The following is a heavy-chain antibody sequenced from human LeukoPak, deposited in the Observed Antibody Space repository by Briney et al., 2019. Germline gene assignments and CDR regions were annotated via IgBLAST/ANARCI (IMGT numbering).Heavy chain of an antibody. V-gene: IGHV3-7*05. Sequence: GGSLRLSCAASGFTFSSYWMNWVRQAPGKGLEWVAHIKEDGSEKYYVDSVKGRFTISRDNAKNSLYLQMNSLRAEDTAVYYCTRQDCSGGSCSYVDYWGQGTLVTVSS. CDR3: TRQDCSGGSCSYVDY. CDR2: IKEDGSEK. J-gene: IGHJ4*02. D-gene: IGHD2-15*01. CDR1: GFTFSSYW.